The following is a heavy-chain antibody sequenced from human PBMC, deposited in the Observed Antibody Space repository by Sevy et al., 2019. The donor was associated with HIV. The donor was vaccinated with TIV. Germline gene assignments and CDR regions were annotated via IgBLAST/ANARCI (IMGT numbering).Heavy chain of an antibody. CDR1: GFSFSANS. CDR2: IKADGSDK. V-gene: IGHV3-7*01. D-gene: IGHD3-16*01. CDR3: AHETFGRFES. Sequence: GVSLRLSCAASGFSFSANSMNWVRQAPGKGLEWVANIKADGSDKHYVDSVGGRFTISRDNAKNLLFLQMNSLRVEDTAVYYCAHETFGRFESWGQGTLVTVSS. J-gene: IGHJ4*02.